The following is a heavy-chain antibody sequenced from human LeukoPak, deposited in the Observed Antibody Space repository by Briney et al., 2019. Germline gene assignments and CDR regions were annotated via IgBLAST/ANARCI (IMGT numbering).Heavy chain of an antibody. J-gene: IGHJ4*02. CDR3: AKGSYYDSSGSFYFDY. V-gene: IGHV3-23*01. Sequence: PGGSLRLSCAASGFTFSSYAMSWVRQAPGKGLEWVSGINGSGDNTYYADSVKGRFTISRDNSKNTLYVQVNSLGTEDTAAYYCAKGSYYDSSGSFYFDYWGQGTLVTVS. D-gene: IGHD3-22*01. CDR1: GFTFSSYA. CDR2: INGSGDNT.